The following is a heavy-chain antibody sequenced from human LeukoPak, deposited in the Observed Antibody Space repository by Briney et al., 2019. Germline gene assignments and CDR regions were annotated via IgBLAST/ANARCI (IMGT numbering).Heavy chain of an antibody. V-gene: IGHV4-59*01. CDR2: ILHGGGT. CDR3: ARVDSSSWRLYYFDY. CDR1: GGSINSDS. D-gene: IGHD6-13*01. Sequence: SETLSLTCAVSGGSINSDSWSWIRQPLGKGLEWVGYILHGGGTNSNPSLKSRVTISVDRSKNQFSLKLSSVTAADTAVYYCARVDSSSWRLYYFDYWGQGTLVTVSS. J-gene: IGHJ4*02.